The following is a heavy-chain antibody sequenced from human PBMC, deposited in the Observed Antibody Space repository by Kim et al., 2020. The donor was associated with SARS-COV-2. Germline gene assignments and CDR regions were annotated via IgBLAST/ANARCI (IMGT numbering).Heavy chain of an antibody. CDR3: AREFPAARRSFDI. CDR1: GVTFGDYA. Sequence: GGSLRLSCRASGVTFGDYAITWVRQAPGKGLEWVGFIRSKAYAGRTEYAASVKGRFSISRDDSKSIAYLHMNSLKTEDTAVYFCAREFPAARRSFDIWGQGTMVTVSS. J-gene: IGHJ3*02. V-gene: IGHV3-49*04. D-gene: IGHD6-6*01. CDR2: IRSKAYAGRT.